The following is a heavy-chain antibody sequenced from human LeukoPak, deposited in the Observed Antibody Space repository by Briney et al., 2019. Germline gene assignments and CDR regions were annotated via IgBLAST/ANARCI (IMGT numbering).Heavy chain of an antibody. V-gene: IGHV3-9*01. CDR2: ISWNSGSI. D-gene: IGHD2-15*01. J-gene: IGHJ6*02. Sequence: GGSLRLSCAASGFTFDDYAMHWVRQAPGKGLEWVSGISWNSGSIGYADSVKGRFTISRDNAKNSLYLQMNSLRAEDTALYYCAKDQASGYCSGGSCYPYYYGMDVWGQGTTVTVSS. CDR3: AKDQASGYCSGGSCYPYYYGMDV. CDR1: GFTFDDYA.